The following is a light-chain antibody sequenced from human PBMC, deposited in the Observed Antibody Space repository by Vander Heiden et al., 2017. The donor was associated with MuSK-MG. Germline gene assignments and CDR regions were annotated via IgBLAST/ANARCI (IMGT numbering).Light chain of an antibody. CDR3: QQSDSTPQT. CDR2: AAS. J-gene: IGKJ3*01. CDR1: QSISSY. V-gene: IGKV1-39*01. Sequence: DMQMTQSPSSLSASVGDRVTITCRASQSISSYLNWYQQKPGKAPKLLIYAASSLQSGVPSRFSGSGSGTDFTLTISSLQPEDFATYYCQQSDSTPQTFGHGTKVDIK.